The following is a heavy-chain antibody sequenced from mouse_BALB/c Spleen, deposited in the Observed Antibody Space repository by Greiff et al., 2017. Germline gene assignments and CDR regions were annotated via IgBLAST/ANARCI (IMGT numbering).Heavy chain of an antibody. V-gene: IGHV7-3*02. D-gene: IGHD1-1*01. CDR2: IRNKANGYTT. J-gene: IGHJ3*01. Sequence: EVKLEESGGGLVQPGGSLRLSCATSGFTFTDYYMSWVRQPPGKALEWLGFIRNKANGYTTEYSASVKGRFTISRDNSQSILYLQMNTLRAEDSATYYCARDRGYGSSSWFAYWGQGTLVTVSA. CDR1: GFTFTDYY. CDR3: ARDRGYGSSSWFAY.